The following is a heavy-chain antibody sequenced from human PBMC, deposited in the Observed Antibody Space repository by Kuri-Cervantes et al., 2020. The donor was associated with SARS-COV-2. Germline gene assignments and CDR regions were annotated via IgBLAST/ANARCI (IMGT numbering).Heavy chain of an antibody. J-gene: IGHJ3*02. V-gene: IGHV1-69*06. D-gene: IGHD2-2*02. Sequence: SVKVSCKASGYTFTSYGISWVRQAPGQGHEWMGGIIPIIGTPNYAQKFQGRVTITADKSTSTAYMELSSLRSEDTAVYYCARGGVGYCSSTSCYSFWAFDIWGQGTMVTVSS. CDR2: IIPIIGTP. CDR1: GYTFTSYG. CDR3: ARGGVGYCSSTSCYSFWAFDI.